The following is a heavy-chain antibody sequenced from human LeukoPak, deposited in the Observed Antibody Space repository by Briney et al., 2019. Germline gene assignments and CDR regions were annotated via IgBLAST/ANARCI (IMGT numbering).Heavy chain of an antibody. CDR1: GFTFSSYS. J-gene: IGHJ4*02. CDR3: ATEIVVVVAASLGFDY. CDR2: ISSSSSYI. Sequence: PGGSLRLSCAASGFTFSSYSMNWVRQAPGKGLEWVSSISSSSSYIYYADSVKGRFTISRDNAKNSLYLQMYSLRAEDTAVYYCATEIVVVVAASLGFDYWGQGTLVTVSS. V-gene: IGHV3-21*01. D-gene: IGHD2-15*01.